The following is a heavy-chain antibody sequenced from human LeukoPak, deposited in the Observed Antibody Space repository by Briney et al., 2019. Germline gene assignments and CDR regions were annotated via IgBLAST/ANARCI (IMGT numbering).Heavy chain of an antibody. CDR1: GGSISSGGYY. D-gene: IGHD6-13*01. CDR3: AREGSSWYGVRTFDY. Sequence: SQTLSLTCTDSGGSISSGGYYWSWIRQHLGKGLEWIGYIYYSGSTYYNPSLKSRVTISVDTPKNQFSLKLSSVTAADTAVYYCAREGSSWYGVRTFDYWGQGTLVTVSS. V-gene: IGHV4-31*03. CDR2: IYYSGST. J-gene: IGHJ4*02.